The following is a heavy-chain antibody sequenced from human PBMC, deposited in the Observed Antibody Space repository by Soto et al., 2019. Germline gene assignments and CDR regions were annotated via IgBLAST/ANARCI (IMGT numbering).Heavy chain of an antibody. CDR1: GFRFGEHS. V-gene: IGHV3-48*02. Sequence: EVQLLESGGGLVHPGGSLRLACAASGFRFGEHSMNWVRQAPGKGLEWLSYITSSGDSIYYADSVKGRITVSRDNAKNSLFLHMNRLRDDDTAVYYCARLPKGSMVTSWGQGPLVTVSS. CDR2: ITSSGDSI. D-gene: IGHD2-21*02. J-gene: IGHJ4*02. CDR3: ARLPKGSMVTS.